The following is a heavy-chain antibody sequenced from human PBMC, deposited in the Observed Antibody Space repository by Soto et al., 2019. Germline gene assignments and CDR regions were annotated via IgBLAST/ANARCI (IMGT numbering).Heavy chain of an antibody. CDR2: IIPILGIA. J-gene: IGHJ4*02. CDR3: ARDIEDYGDLGRDY. CDR1: GGTFSSYT. Sequence: QVQLVQSGAEVKKPGSSVKVSCKASGGTFSSYTISWVRQAPGQGLEWMGRIIPILGIANYAQKFQGRVTITADKSTSTAYMELSSLRSEDTAVYYCARDIEDYGDLGRDYWGQGTLVTVSS. D-gene: IGHD4-17*01. V-gene: IGHV1-69*08.